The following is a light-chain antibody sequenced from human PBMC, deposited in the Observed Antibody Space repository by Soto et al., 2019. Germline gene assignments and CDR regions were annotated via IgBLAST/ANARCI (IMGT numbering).Light chain of an antibody. CDR3: CAYAGSGTVV. Sequence: QSALTQPASVAGSPEQSITISCTGTSNDVGRYNLVSWYQQHPGKAPKVMIYEATKRPSGVSNRFSGSKSVNTASLTISGLQAEDEADYYCCAYAGSGTVVFGGGTMVTVL. CDR1: SNDVGRYNL. CDR2: EAT. J-gene: IGLJ3*02. V-gene: IGLV2-23*01.